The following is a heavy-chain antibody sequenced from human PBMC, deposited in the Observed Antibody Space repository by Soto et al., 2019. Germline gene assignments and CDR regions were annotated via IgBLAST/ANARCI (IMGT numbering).Heavy chain of an antibody. CDR2: IYHSGST. Sequence: QVQLQESGPGLVKPSGTLSLTCAVSSGSISSSNWWSWVRQPPGKGLVWIGEIYHSGSTNFNPSLKGRVTLSVDKSKNQFSLKLSSVTAADTAVYYCAREASYCSGGSCTVAFDIWGQGTMVTVSS. CDR1: SGSISSSNW. V-gene: IGHV4-4*02. J-gene: IGHJ3*02. D-gene: IGHD2-15*01. CDR3: AREASYCSGGSCTVAFDI.